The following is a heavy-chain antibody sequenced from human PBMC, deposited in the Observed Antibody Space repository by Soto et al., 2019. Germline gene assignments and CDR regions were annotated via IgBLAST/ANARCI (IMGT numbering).Heavy chain of an antibody. CDR1: GFTVNSNY. V-gene: IGHV3-53*01. D-gene: IGHD6-6*01. J-gene: IGHJ4*02. Sequence: PGGSLRLSCAASGFTVNSNYMAWVRQTPGKGLEWVSLIYTAGSTYYADSVKGRFTISRDDSKNTLHLQMNSLRAEDTAIYYCARAVSARRFDYWGQGTLVTSPQ. CDR3: ARAVSARRFDY. CDR2: IYTAGST.